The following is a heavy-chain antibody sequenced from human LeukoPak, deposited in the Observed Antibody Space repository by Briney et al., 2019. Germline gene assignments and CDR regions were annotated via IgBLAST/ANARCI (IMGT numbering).Heavy chain of an antibody. D-gene: IGHD4-11*01. CDR1: GGSISSGGYT. CDR2: IYHSGST. V-gene: IGHV4-30-2*01. Sequence: SETLSLTCAVSGGSISSGGYTWSWIRQPPGKGLEWIGYIYHSGSTYYNPSLKSRVTLSVDRSKNQFSLKLSSVTAADTAVYYCARGSDYSNYLNWFDPWGQGTLVTVSS. J-gene: IGHJ5*02. CDR3: ARGSDYSNYLNWFDP.